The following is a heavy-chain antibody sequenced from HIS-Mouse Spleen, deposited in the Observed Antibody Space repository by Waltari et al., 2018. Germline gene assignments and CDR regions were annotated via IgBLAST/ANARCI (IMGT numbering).Heavy chain of an antibody. CDR1: GGSISSSSYY. CDR2: IDYSGST. J-gene: IGHJ2*01. Sequence: QLQPQESGPGLVKPSETLSLTCTVSGGSISSSSYYWGWIRQPPGKGLGWIGGIDYSGSTSYHPSLHGRVTISVDTSKNQFSLKLGSVTAADTAVYYCAREIPYSSSWYDWYFDLWGRGTLVTVSS. CDR3: AREIPYSSSWYDWYFDL. D-gene: IGHD6-13*01. V-gene: IGHV4-39*07.